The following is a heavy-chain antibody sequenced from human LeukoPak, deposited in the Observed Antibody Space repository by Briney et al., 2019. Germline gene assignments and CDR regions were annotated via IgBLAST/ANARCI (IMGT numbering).Heavy chain of an antibody. D-gene: IGHD3-10*01. J-gene: IGHJ4*02. CDR1: GFSFTTYW. CDR2: INQDGTEK. V-gene: IGHV3-7*01. CDR3: AKLAKYFYGWETYYFFEH. Sequence: GESLRLSCAASGFSFTTYWMSWVRQAPGKGLEWVANINQDGTEKYYVDSVKGRFTISRDNAKNSLYLQMNSLRVEDTAVYYCAKLAKYFYGWETYYFFEHWGQGTPVTASS.